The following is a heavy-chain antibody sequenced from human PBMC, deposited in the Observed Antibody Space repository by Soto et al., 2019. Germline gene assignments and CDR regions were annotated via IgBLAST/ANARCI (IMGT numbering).Heavy chain of an antibody. D-gene: IGHD2-15*01. CDR3: TRGAYCSGGSCYSGNWFDP. Sequence: GGSLRLSCTASGFTSGDYAMSWFRQAPGKGLEWVGFIRSKAYGGTTEYAASVKGRFTISSDDSKSIAYLQMNSMKTEDTAVYYCTRGAYCSGGSCYSGNWFDPWGQGTLVTVSS. CDR2: IRSKAYGGTT. J-gene: IGHJ5*02. CDR1: GFTSGDYA. V-gene: IGHV3-49*03.